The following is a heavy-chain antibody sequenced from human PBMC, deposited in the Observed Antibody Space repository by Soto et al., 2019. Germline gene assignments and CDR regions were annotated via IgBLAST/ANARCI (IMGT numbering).Heavy chain of an antibody. Sequence: GASVKVSCKASGNTFTRYDINWVRQATGQGLEWMGWMNPNNGNTSYAQKFQGRVTMTRNDSINTVYMELSRLRSDDTAVYYCARGFGAAAYNWFDPWGQGTLVTVSS. CDR1: GNTFTRYD. D-gene: IGHD6-13*01. CDR3: ARGFGAAAYNWFDP. J-gene: IGHJ5*02. V-gene: IGHV1-8*01. CDR2: MNPNNGNT.